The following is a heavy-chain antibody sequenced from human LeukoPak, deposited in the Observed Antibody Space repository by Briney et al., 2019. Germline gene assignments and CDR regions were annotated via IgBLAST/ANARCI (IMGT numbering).Heavy chain of an antibody. J-gene: IGHJ4*02. CDR3: ARLWFGELLSYFDY. D-gene: IGHD3-10*01. CDR1: GCSISSYY. V-gene: IGHV4-59*01. CDR2: IYYSGST. Sequence: SETLSLTCTVSGCSISSYYWSWIRQPPGKGLECIGYIYYSGSTNYNPSLKSRVTISVDTSKNQLSLKLSSVTAADTAVYYCARLWFGELLSYFDYWGQGTLVTVSS.